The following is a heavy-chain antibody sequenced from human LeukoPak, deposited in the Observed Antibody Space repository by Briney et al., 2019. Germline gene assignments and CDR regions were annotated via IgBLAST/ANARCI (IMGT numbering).Heavy chain of an antibody. Sequence: GGSLRLSCAASGFTFDDYGMSWARQAPGEGLEWVSGINWDGGSTGYADSVKGRFTISRDNAKNFLYLQMNSLRAEDTALYYCARTVSSAGWSDDAFDIWGQGTMVTVSS. J-gene: IGHJ3*02. CDR2: INWDGGST. CDR3: ARTVSSAGWSDDAFDI. CDR1: GFTFDDYG. D-gene: IGHD6-19*01. V-gene: IGHV3-20*04.